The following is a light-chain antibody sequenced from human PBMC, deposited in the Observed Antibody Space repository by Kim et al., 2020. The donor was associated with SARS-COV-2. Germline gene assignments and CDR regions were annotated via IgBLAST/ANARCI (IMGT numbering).Light chain of an antibody. CDR3: SSWASTTSYV. V-gene: IGLV2-14*03. J-gene: IGLJ1*01. Sequence: GQSITISCTGTRLDVVGYNYVSWYQQHPGKVPKLMIYDVHNRPTGVSDRFSGSKSGNTASLTISGLQAEDEADYYCSSWASTTSYVFGTGTKVTVL. CDR1: RLDVVGYNY. CDR2: DVH.